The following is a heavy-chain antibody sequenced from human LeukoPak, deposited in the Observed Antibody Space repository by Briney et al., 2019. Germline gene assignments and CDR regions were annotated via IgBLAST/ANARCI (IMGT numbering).Heavy chain of an antibody. D-gene: IGHD3-3*01. V-gene: IGHV1-2*02. CDR3: ARVPNFWSGHNWFDP. Sequence: GASVKVSCKTFGYTFSDFYIHWVRQASGQGLEWMGWINPNSGGTNYAQKFQGRVTMTRDMSISTAYMELSRLRSDDTAVYYCARVPNFWSGHNWFDPWGQGTLVTVSS. CDR1: GYTFSDFY. J-gene: IGHJ5*02. CDR2: INPNSGGT.